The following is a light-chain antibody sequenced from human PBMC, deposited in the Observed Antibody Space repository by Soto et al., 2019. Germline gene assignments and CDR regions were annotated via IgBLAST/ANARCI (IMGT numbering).Light chain of an antibody. J-gene: IGLJ2*01. CDR2: GNT. V-gene: IGLV1-40*01. CDR1: SSNIGAGYD. Sequence: QSVLTQPPSVSGAPGQGVTISCTGSSSNIGAGYDVHWYHQLPGTAPKLLIYGNTNRPSGVPDRFSGSKSGTSASLAITGLQAEDEADYYCQSYDSSLSVVVFGGGTKLTVL. CDR3: QSYDSSLSVVV.